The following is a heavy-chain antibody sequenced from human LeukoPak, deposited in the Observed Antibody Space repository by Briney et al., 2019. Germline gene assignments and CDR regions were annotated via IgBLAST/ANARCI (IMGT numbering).Heavy chain of an antibody. V-gene: IGHV3-7*03. Sequence: GGSLRLSCAASGFPFSSYSMTWVRQAPGKGLEWVANIKPDGTAKFYVDSVKGRFTISRDNALNSLYLQMNSLRAEDTAIYYCARSIPYGTTWYGRSDYWGQGTLVTVSS. CDR3: ARSIPYGTTWYGRSDY. J-gene: IGHJ4*02. CDR2: IKPDGTAK. CDR1: GFPFSSYS. D-gene: IGHD6-13*01.